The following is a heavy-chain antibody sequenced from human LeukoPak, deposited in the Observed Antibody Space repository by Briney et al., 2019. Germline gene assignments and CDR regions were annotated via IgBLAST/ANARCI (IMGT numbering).Heavy chain of an antibody. Sequence: GGSLRLSCAASGFTFTTYWMTWVRQAPGKGPEWVGRIKSKTDGETTDYAAPVKGRFTISRDDSKNTLYLRMSSLKIEDTAVYYCTTLTWRRFDYWGQGTLVTVSS. CDR3: TTLTWRRFDY. CDR1: GFTFTTYW. CDR2: IKSKTDGETT. V-gene: IGHV3-15*01. J-gene: IGHJ4*02. D-gene: IGHD5-12*01.